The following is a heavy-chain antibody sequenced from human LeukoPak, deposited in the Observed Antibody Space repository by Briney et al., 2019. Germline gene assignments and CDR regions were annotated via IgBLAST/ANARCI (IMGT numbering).Heavy chain of an antibody. J-gene: IGHJ3*02. Sequence: GGSLRLSCKASGFTFSSYGMHWVRQAPGKGLEWVAVIWPDENKKYYADFVKGRFTISRDNFKSTLFLQVNSLRVEDTAVYYCAREGLTTSPNNALDIWGQGTTVTV. D-gene: IGHD1/OR15-1a*01. CDR1: GFTFSSYG. CDR2: IWPDENKK. V-gene: IGHV3-33*01. CDR3: AREGLTTSPNNALDI.